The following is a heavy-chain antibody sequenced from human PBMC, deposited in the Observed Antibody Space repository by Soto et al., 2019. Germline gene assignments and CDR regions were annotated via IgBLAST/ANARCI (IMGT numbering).Heavy chain of an antibody. J-gene: IGHJ6*02. V-gene: IGHV3-30*03. CDR3: ATKARVTNYLYYGMDV. Sequence: GGSLRLSCEVCGLTFNTSCMHWVRQAPCKGLQWLAVISYDGATQYYGDTVKGRFTISRDNSKNTLFLHMGRLRAEDTAMYYCATKARVTNYLYYGMDVWGLRTTLAVSS. CDR1: GLTFNTSC. CDR2: ISYDGATQ.